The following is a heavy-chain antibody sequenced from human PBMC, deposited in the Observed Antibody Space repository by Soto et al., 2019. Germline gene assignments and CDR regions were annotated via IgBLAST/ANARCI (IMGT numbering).Heavy chain of an antibody. CDR1: GGFVSSGSYY. CDR2: MSHSGRT. J-gene: IGHJ3*02. D-gene: IGHD1-1*01. Sequence: QVQLQQWGAGLLKPSETLSLTCAVYGGFVSSGSYYWSWIRQPPGKGLEWIGEMSHSGRTHFNPAQKSRVTISVDTSKKQFSLKMSSVTAADTALYYCARVERGTATTVVDAFDIWGPGTMVTVSS. V-gene: IGHV4-34*01. CDR3: ARVERGTATTVVDAFDI.